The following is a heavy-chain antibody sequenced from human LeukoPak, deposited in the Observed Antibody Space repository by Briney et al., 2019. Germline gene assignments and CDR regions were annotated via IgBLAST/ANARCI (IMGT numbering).Heavy chain of an antibody. V-gene: IGHV3-23*01. CDR2: ISGSGGST. D-gene: IGHD3-22*01. Sequence: LTGGSLRLSCAASGFTFSSYAMSWVRQAPGKGLEWVSAISGSGGSTYYADSVKGRFTISRDNSKNTLYLQMNSLRAEDTAVYYCAKVLGRYYDSSGLHLPLDYWGQGTLVTVSS. CDR3: AKVLGRYYDSSGLHLPLDY. CDR1: GFTFSSYA. J-gene: IGHJ4*02.